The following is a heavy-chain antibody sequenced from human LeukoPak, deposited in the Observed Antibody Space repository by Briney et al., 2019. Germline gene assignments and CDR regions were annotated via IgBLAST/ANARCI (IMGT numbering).Heavy chain of an antibody. V-gene: IGHV3-48*01. CDR2: ISSSSSTI. Sequence: GGSLRLSCAASGFTFSSYSMNWVRQAPGKGLEWVSYISSSSSTIYYADSVKGRFTISRDNAKNSLYLQMNSLRAEDTAVYYCARPSGLRGYWGQGTLVTVSS. D-gene: IGHD4/OR15-4a*01. CDR1: GFTFSSYS. J-gene: IGHJ4*02. CDR3: ARPSGLRGY.